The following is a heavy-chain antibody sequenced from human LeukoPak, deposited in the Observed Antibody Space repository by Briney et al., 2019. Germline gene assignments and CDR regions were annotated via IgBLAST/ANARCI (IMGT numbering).Heavy chain of an antibody. D-gene: IGHD3-3*01. V-gene: IGHV4-39*01. J-gene: IGHJ6*02. Sequence: SETLSLTCTVSGGSISSSSYYWGWIRQPPGKGLEWIGSIYYSGSTYYNPSLKSRVTISVDTSKNQFSLKLSSVTAADTAVHYCARRCVTIFGVVITCGMDVWGQGTTVTVSS. CDR3: ARRCVTIFGVVITCGMDV. CDR2: IYYSGST. CDR1: GGSISSSSYY.